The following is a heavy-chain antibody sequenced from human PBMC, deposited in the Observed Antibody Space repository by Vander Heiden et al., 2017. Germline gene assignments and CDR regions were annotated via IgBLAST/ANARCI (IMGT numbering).Heavy chain of an antibody. CDR3: AKDLYGDYSVDY. Sequence: EVQLLESGGGLVQPGGSLRLYCAASGFTFSSYAINWVRQAPGKGREWGSGLSGSGGYTYYADAVKGRFTISRDNSKNTLYLQMNSLRAEDTAVYYCAKDLYGDYSVDYWGQGTLVTVSS. CDR1: GFTFSSYA. V-gene: IGHV3-23*01. D-gene: IGHD4-17*01. J-gene: IGHJ4*02. CDR2: LSGSGGYT.